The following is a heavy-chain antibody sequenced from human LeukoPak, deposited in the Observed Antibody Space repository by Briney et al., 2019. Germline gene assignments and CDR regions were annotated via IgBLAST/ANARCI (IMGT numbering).Heavy chain of an antibody. V-gene: IGHV3-30*18. CDR1: GFTFSSYG. D-gene: IGHD1-1*01. CDR2: ISYDGSNK. Sequence: GGSLRLSCAASGFTFSSYGMHWVRQAPGKGLEWVAVISYDGSNKYYADSVKGRFTTSRDNSKNTLYLQMNSLRAEDTAVYYCAKIERGSWGQGTLVTVSS. J-gene: IGHJ4*02. CDR3: AKIERGS.